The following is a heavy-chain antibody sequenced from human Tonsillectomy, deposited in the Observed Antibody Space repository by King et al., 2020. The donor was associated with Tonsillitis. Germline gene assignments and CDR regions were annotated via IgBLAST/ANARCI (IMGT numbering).Heavy chain of an antibody. Sequence: VQLVESGGGLVKPGGSLRLSCAASGFTFSNAWMSWGRQAPGKGLEWVGRIKSKTDGGTTDYAAPVKGRFTISRDDSKNTLYLQMNSLKTEDTAVYYCTTMITIFGVVVNWGQGTLVTVSS. CDR1: GFTFSNAW. CDR3: TTMITIFGVVVN. V-gene: IGHV3-15*01. D-gene: IGHD3-3*01. CDR2: IKSKTDGGTT. J-gene: IGHJ4*02.